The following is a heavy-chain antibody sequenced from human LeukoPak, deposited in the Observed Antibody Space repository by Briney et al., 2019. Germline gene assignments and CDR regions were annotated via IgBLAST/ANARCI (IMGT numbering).Heavy chain of an antibody. CDR3: AELGITMIGGV. J-gene: IGHJ6*04. Sequence: GGSLRLSCGVSGFTLSRYSMNWVRQAPGKGLEWVSSISSSSSYIYYADSVKGRFTISRDNAKNSLSLQMNSLRAEDTAVYYCAELGITMIGGVWGKGTTVTISS. CDR1: GFTLSRYS. D-gene: IGHD3-10*02. CDR2: ISSSSSYI. V-gene: IGHV3-21*01.